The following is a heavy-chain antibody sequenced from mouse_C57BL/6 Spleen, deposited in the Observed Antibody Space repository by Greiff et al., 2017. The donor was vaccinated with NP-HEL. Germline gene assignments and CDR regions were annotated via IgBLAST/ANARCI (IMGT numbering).Heavy chain of an antibody. CDR1: GFTFSSYG. Sequence: EVMLVESGGDLVKPGGSLKLSCAASGFTFSSYGMSWVRQTPDKRLEWVATISSGGSYTYYPDSVQGRFTISRDNAKNTLYLQMSSLKSEDTAMYYCARHYYGSSHWYFDVWGTGTTVTVSS. V-gene: IGHV5-6*01. CDR3: ARHYYGSSHWYFDV. J-gene: IGHJ1*03. D-gene: IGHD1-1*01. CDR2: ISSGGSYT.